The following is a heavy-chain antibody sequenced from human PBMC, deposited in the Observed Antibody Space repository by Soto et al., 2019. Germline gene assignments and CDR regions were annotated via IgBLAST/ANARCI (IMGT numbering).Heavy chain of an antibody. CDR3: ARARSTGIGFALEY. J-gene: IGHJ4*02. CDR2: ISTSSSTI. CDR1: GFSFSRYS. D-gene: IGHD3-10*01. Sequence: EVQLVESGGGLVQPGGSLRLSCAASGFSFSRYSMNWVRQAPGKGLEWVSYISTSSSTIYYADSVKGRFTISRDNAKNSLYLQMNSLRAEDTAVYYGARARSTGIGFALEYWGQGTLVTVSS. V-gene: IGHV3-48*01.